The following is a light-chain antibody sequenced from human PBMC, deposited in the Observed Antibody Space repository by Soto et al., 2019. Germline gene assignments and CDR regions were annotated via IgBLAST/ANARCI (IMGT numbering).Light chain of an antibody. CDR3: SSYTSTSTVV. J-gene: IGLJ2*01. CDR1: SSDVGGYNY. Sequence: QSVLTQPASVSGSPGQSITISCTGTSSDVGGYNYVSWCQQYPGKAPKLMIYDVSNRPSGVSNRFSGSKSGNTASLTISGLQAEDAADYYCSSYTSTSTVVFGGGTNVTVL. CDR2: DVS. V-gene: IGLV2-14*01.